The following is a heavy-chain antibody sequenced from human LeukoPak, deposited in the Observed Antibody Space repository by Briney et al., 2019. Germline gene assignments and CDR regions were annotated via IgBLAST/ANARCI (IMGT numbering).Heavy chain of an antibody. D-gene: IGHD3-3*01. CDR2: ISYDGSNK. J-gene: IGHJ4*02. Sequence: PGGSLRLSCAASGFTFSSYAMHWVRQAPGKGLEWVAVISYDGSNKYYADSVKGRFTISRDNSKNTLYLQMNSLRAEDTAVYYCAREMTFGVVIPGVFDYWGQGTLVTVSS. CDR3: AREMTFGVVIPGVFDY. CDR1: GFTFSSYA. V-gene: IGHV3-30-3*01.